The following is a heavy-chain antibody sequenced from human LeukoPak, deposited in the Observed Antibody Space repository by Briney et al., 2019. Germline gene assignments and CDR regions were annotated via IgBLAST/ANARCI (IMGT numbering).Heavy chain of an antibody. D-gene: IGHD1-26*01. CDR2: ISSSSSFI. V-gene: IGHV3-21*01. Sequence: PGGSLRLSCVASGFTFSNHAMTWVRQAPGKGLEWVSSISSSSSFIYYAESVKGRFTISRDNAKNSLYLQVNSLRAEDTAVYYCAREEAVGATVGYWGQGTLVTVSS. CDR1: GFTFSNHA. CDR3: AREEAVGATVGY. J-gene: IGHJ4*02.